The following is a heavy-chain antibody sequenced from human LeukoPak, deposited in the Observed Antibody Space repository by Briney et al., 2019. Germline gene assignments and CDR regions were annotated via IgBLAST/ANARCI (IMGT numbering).Heavy chain of an antibody. CDR1: GFTFSSYA. J-gene: IGHJ4*02. Sequence: PGRSLRLSCAASGFTFSSYAMHWVRQAPGKGLEWVAVISYDGSNKYYADSVKGRFTISRDNSKNTLYLQMNSLRAEDTAVYYCAKETTVVKGRVDYWGQGTLVTVSS. V-gene: IGHV3-30-3*01. CDR3: AKETTVVKGRVDY. CDR2: ISYDGSNK. D-gene: IGHD4-23*01.